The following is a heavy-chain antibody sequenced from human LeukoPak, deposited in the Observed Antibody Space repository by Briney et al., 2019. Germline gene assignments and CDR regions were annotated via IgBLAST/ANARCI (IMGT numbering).Heavy chain of an antibody. Sequence: GASVNVSCKASGYSFTSYYMHWVRQAPGQGLERMGIINPSGGSTSYAQKFQGRVTMTRDTSISTAYMELSRLRSDDTDVYYCATTLRGYSGYAFDYWGQGTLVTVSS. CDR3: ATTLRGYSGYAFDY. CDR2: INPSGGST. V-gene: IGHV1-46*01. D-gene: IGHD5-12*01. J-gene: IGHJ4*02. CDR1: GYSFTSYY.